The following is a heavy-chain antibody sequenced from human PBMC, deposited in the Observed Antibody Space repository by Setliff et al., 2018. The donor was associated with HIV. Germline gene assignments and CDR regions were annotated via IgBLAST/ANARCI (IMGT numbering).Heavy chain of an antibody. D-gene: IGHD4-17*01. J-gene: IGHJ4*02. CDR2: IYQSGTT. V-gene: IGHV4-38-2*01. Sequence: SETLSLTCAVSGFSISSSFFWGWVRQPPGKVLEWIGSIYQSGTTYYNPALKSRVTISVDTSKNQFSLRLTSVTAADTAVYFCARGETTVTSRLDYWGQGTLVTVSS. CDR1: GFSISSSFF. CDR3: ARGETTVTSRLDY.